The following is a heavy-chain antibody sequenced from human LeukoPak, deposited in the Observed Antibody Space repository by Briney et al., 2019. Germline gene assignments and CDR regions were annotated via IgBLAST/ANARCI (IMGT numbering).Heavy chain of an antibody. CDR3: ARMGVSYYYDSSTYYPLAFDV. CDR1: GYSISSGYY. D-gene: IGHD3-22*01. V-gene: IGHV4-38-2*01. CDR2: IFHSGSI. Sequence: SETLSLTCGVSGYSISSGYYWGWIRQSPGKGLEWIGTIFHSGSIYYNPSLKSRVTLSVDTSKSQFSLKLNSVTAADTAVYYCARMGVSYYYDSSTYYPLAFDVWGQGTMVTVSS. J-gene: IGHJ3*01.